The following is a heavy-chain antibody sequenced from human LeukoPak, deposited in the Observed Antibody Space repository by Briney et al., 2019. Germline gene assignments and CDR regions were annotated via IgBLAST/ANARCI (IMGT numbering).Heavy chain of an antibody. D-gene: IGHD3-22*01. CDR2: INHSGST. V-gene: IGHV4-34*01. Sequence: SETLSLTCAVYGGSFSGYYWSWIRQPPGKGLEWIGEINHSGSTNYNPSLKSRVTISVDTSKNQFSLKLSSVTAADTAVYYCARVRSGGYIFFDYWGQGTLVTVSS. CDR1: GGSFSGYY. J-gene: IGHJ4*02. CDR3: ARVRSGGYIFFDY.